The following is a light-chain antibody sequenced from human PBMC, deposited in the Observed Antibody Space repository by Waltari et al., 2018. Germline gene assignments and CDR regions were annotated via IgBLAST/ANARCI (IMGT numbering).Light chain of an antibody. CDR3: SSYPISSAICI. J-gene: IGLJ2*01. CDR2: ALT. Sequence: QSALTPPTSVSGCLGQSITLSCTGTSSNVGHFNSGSWYQHHPVNAPKLLVYALTNVRSAVSTRFPGSKSGNTSSLPLAGLHAEDEAFYYCSSYPISSAICIFGEGTKVTV. V-gene: IGLV2-14*01. CDR1: SSNVGHFNS.